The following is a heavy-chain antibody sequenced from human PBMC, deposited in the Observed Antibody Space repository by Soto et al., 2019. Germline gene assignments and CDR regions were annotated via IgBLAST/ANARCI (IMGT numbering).Heavy chain of an antibody. D-gene: IGHD4-17*01. CDR2: INHSGSI. CDR3: ARGEVTTGVF. CDR1: GGSVGGYY. V-gene: IGHV4-34*01. Sequence: SQTLSLTCAVFGGSVGGYYWSWVRQPPGKGLEWIGEINHSGSITYAPSLKSRVTMSVDTSKNQFSLRLNSVTAADTAVYYCARGEVTTGVFWGQGTQVTVSS. J-gene: IGHJ4*02.